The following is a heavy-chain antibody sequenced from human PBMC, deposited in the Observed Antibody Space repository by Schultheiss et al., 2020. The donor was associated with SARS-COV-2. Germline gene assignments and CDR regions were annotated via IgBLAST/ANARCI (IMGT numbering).Heavy chain of an antibody. J-gene: IGHJ5*02. V-gene: IGHV3-30-3*01. CDR2: ISYDGSNK. CDR1: GFTFTGQA. CDR3: ARDRYSYAPGVGSEPWFDP. Sequence: GESLKISCAASGFTFTGQAMHWVRQAPGKGLEWVAVISYDGSNKYYADSVKGRFTISRDNSKNTLYLQMDSLRPDDTAVYYCARDRYSYAPGVGSEPWFDPWGQGTLVTVSS. D-gene: IGHD5-18*01.